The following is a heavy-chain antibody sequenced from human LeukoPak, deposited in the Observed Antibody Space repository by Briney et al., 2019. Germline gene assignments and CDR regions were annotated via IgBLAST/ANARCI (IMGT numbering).Heavy chain of an antibody. CDR1: GGTFSSYA. Sequence: SVKVCCKASGGTFSSYAISWVRQAPGQGLEWMGGIIPIFGTANYAQKFQGRVTITADESTSTAYMELSSLRSEDTAVYYCAAPPIVGATNTYFDYWGQGTLVTVSS. D-gene: IGHD1-26*01. CDR3: AAPPIVGATNTYFDY. J-gene: IGHJ4*02. V-gene: IGHV1-69*13. CDR2: IIPIFGTA.